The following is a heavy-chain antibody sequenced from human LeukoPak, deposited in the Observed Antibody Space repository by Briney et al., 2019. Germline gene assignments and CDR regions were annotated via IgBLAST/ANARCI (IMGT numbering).Heavy chain of an antibody. V-gene: IGHV3-7*01. CDR3: ARDGSSFDY. CDR2: IKENGSEK. CDR1: GFTFSSYW. J-gene: IGHJ4*02. D-gene: IGHD2-15*01. Sequence: PGGSLRLSCAASGFTFSSYWMSWVRQAPGKGLEWVANIKENGSEKYYVDSVKGRFTISRDNAKNSLYLQMNSPRAEDTAVYYCARDGSSFDYWGQGALVTVSS.